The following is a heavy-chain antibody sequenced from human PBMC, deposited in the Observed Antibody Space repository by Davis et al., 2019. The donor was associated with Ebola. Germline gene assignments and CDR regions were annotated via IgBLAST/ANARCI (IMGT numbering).Heavy chain of an antibody. CDR3: ARVIAARSLVRYYYYGMDV. D-gene: IGHD6-6*01. J-gene: IGHJ6*02. CDR2: IYYSGST. Sequence: SETLSLTCTVSGDSISSSSYYWGWIRQPPGKGLEWIGSIYYSGSTYYNPSLKSRVTISADTSKNQFSLKLSSVTAADTAVYYCARVIAARSLVRYYYYGMDVWGQGTTVTVSS. V-gene: IGHV4-39*07. CDR1: GDSISSSSYY.